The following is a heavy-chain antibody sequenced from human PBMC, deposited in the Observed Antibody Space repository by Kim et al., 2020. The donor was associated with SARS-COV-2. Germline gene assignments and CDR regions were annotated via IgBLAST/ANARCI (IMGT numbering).Heavy chain of an antibody. V-gene: IGHV4-39*01. D-gene: IGHD3-3*01. J-gene: IGHJ6*02. CDR2: IYYSGST. Sequence: SETLSLTCTVSGGSISSSSYYWGWIRQPPGKGLEWIGSIYYSGSTYYNPSLKSRVTISVDTSKNQFSLKQSSVTAADTAVYYCAGHEGDRVFGVVIMGGYVMDVWGQGTPVTASS. CDR1: GGSISSSSYY. CDR3: AGHEGDRVFGVVIMGGYVMDV.